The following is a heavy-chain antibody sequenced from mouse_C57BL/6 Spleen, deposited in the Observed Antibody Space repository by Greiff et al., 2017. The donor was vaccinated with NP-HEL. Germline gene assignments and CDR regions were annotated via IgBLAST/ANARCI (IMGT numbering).Heavy chain of an antibody. CDR3: ARGSGTVVPHGDY. J-gene: IGHJ2*01. CDR1: GYAFSSYW. CDR2: IYPGDGDT. D-gene: IGHD1-1*01. Sequence: VMLVESGAELVKPGASVKISCKASGYAFSSYWMHWVKQRPGKGLEWIGQIYPGDGDTNYNGKFKGKATLTADKSSSTAYMQHSSLTSEDSAVYFGARGSGTVVPHGDYWGQGTTLTVSS. V-gene: IGHV1-80*01.